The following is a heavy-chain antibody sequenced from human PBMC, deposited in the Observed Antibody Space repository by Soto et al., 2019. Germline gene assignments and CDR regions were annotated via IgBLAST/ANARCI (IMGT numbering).Heavy chain of an antibody. D-gene: IGHD5-12*01. CDR1: GYTFTSYD. CDR2: MNPNSGNT. J-gene: IGHJ6*02. CDR3: ARGSDIVATTESGMDV. V-gene: IGHV1-8*01. Sequence: QVQLVQSGAEVKKPGASVKVSCKASGYTFTSYDINWVRQATGQGLEWMGWMNPNSGNTGYAQKFQGRVTMTRNTSLSTAYRELSSLRSEDTAVYYCARGSDIVATTESGMDVWGQGTTVTVSS.